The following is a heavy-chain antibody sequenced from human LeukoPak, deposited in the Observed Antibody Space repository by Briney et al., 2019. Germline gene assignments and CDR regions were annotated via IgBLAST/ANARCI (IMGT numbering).Heavy chain of an antibody. CDR2: IKKDGSEK. V-gene: IGHV3-7*01. CDR1: GFTVSSYW. D-gene: IGHD1-1*01. Sequence: PGGSLRLSCAASGFTVSSYWMGWVRQAPGKGLEWVANIKKDGSEKYYVDSVKGRFTISRDNAKNSLYLHMNSLRAEDTAVYYCATGFFYYYYMDVWGKGTTVTVSS. CDR3: ATGFFYYYYMDV. J-gene: IGHJ6*03.